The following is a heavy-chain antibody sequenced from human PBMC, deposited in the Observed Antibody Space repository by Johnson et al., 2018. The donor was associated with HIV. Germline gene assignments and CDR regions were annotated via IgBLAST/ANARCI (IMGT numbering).Heavy chain of an antibody. CDR2: ISYEGGKE. V-gene: IGHV3-30*18. CDR3: AKDERQLGGWSHAFDI. D-gene: IGHD3-16*01. CDR1: GFTFSDYY. J-gene: IGHJ3*02. Sequence: VQLVESGGDLVQPGGSLRLSCAASGFTFSDYYMSWIRQAPGKGLEWVAVISYEGGKEHYADSVKGRFTISRDNAKNSLYLQMISLRAEDTAVYFCAKDERQLGGWSHAFDIWGQGTKVTVSS.